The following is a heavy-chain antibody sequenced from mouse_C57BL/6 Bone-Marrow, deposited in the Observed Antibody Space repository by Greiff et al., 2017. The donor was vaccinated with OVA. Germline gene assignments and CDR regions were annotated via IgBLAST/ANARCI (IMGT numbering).Heavy chain of an antibody. V-gene: IGHV1-81*01. CDR1: GYTFTSYG. Sequence: QVHVKQSGAELARPGASVKLSCKASGYTFTSYGISWVKQRTGQGLEWIGEIYPRSGNTYYNEKFKGKATLTADKSSSTAYMELRSLTSEDSAVYFCARYSSGYFDYWGQGTTLTVSS. CDR3: ARYSSGYFDY. J-gene: IGHJ2*01. D-gene: IGHD3-2*02. CDR2: IYPRSGNT.